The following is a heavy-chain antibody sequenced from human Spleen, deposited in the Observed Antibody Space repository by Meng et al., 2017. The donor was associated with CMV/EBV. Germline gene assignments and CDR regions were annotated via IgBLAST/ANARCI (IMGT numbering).Heavy chain of an antibody. V-gene: IGHV3-15*01. CDR1: GFIFSKVW. J-gene: IGHJ1*01. CDR3: TGGYFQD. CDR2: IKTKVDGGTT. Sequence: LRLSCAASGFIFSKVWMSWVRQAPGKGLEWVGRIKTKVDGGTTDYAAPVKDRFVISRDDSENTLYLQMNSLKTEDTAVYYCTGGYFQDWGQGTLVTVSS.